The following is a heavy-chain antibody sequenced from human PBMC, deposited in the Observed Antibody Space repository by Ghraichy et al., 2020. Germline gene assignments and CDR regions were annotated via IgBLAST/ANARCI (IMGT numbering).Heavy chain of an antibody. Sequence: GGSLRLSCAASGFTFSSYGMHWVRQAPGKGLEWVAVISYDGSNKYYGDSVKGRFTISRDNSKNTLYLQMNSLRAEDTAVYYCAKEGHSSGYPIPYYYYGMDVWGQGTTVTVSS. V-gene: IGHV3-30*18. J-gene: IGHJ6*02. CDR2: ISYDGSNK. CDR3: AKEGHSSGYPIPYYYYGMDV. D-gene: IGHD3-22*01. CDR1: GFTFSSYG.